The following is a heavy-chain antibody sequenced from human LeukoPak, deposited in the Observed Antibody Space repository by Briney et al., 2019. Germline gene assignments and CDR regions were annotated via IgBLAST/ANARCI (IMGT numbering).Heavy chain of an antibody. J-gene: IGHJ6*02. V-gene: IGHV3-33*01. CDR2: IWYDGSNK. D-gene: IGHD5-24*01. CDR3: ARARFSRDGYNPSYYYGMAV. Sequence: GGSLRLSCAAPGFTFSSYGMHWVRQAPGKGLEGVAVIWYDGSNKYYADSVKSRFTISRDNSKNPLYLQMPSLRAPDTGVYYSARARFSRDGYNPSYYYGMAVRGHGNPVTVSS. CDR1: GFTFSSYG.